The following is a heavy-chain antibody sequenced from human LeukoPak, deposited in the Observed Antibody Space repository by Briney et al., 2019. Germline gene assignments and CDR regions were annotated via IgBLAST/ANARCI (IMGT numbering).Heavy chain of an antibody. CDR3: ARGGQYYYDSSGYYYLYYYMDV. D-gene: IGHD3-22*01. CDR1: GYTFTSYY. V-gene: IGHV1-46*01. J-gene: IGHJ6*03. Sequence: GASVKVSCKASGYTFTSYYMHWVRQAPGQGLEWMGIINPSGGSTSYAQKFQGRVTMTRDTSTSTVYMELSSLRSEDTAVYYCARGGQYYYDSSGYYYLYYYMDVWGKGTTVTVSS. CDR2: INPSGGST.